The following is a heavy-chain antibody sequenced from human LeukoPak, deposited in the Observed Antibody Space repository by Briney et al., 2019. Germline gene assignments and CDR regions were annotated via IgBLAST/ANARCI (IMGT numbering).Heavy chain of an antibody. D-gene: IGHD5-18*01. J-gene: IGHJ4*02. CDR3: ARDRSVSAMDY. V-gene: IGHV3-33*01. CDR1: GFTFNSYG. CDR2: IWYDGSKK. Sequence: GGSLRLSCSASGFTFNSYGFHWVRQVPGKGLEWVAVIWYDGSKKYYTDSVKGRFTISRDDSKNTLYLQMNSLRDEDTAVYYCARDRSVSAMDYWGQGTLVTVSS.